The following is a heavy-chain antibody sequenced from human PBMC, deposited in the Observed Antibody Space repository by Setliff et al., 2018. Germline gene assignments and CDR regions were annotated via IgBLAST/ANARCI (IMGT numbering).Heavy chain of an antibody. CDR1: GGSIRSYY. J-gene: IGHJ6*03. CDR3: AREQWLDPPGYYYMDV. V-gene: IGHV4-4*07. Sequence: PSETLSLTCTVSGGSIRSYYWSWIRQPAGKGLEWIGHIYIGGSANYNPSLKSRVTMSIDTSKNPFSLKLNSVTAADMAVYYCAREQWLDPPGYYYMDVWAKGTTVAVSS. CDR2: IYIGGSA. D-gene: IGHD6-19*01.